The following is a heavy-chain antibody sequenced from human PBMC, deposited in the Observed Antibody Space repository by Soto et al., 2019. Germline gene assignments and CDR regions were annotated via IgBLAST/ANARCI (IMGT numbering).Heavy chain of an antibody. Sequence: GESLKISCKGSGYSFTSYWIGWVRQMPGKGLEWMGIIYPGDSDTRYSPSFQGQVTISADKSISTAYLQWSSLKASDTAMYYCARLPSTYDFDWLSKEAYYYYYMDVWGKGTTVTVSS. V-gene: IGHV5-51*01. J-gene: IGHJ6*03. CDR1: GYSFTSYW. CDR3: ARLPSTYDFDWLSKEAYYYYYMDV. D-gene: IGHD3-9*01. CDR2: IYPGDSDT.